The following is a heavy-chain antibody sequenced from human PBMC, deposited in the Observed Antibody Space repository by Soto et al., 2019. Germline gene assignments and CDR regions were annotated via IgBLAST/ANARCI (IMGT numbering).Heavy chain of an antibody. CDR2: IYHMGGT. CDR1: GASINSDY. J-gene: IGHJ5*02. CDR3: ARFTYKSGFNWFDP. D-gene: IGHD5-12*01. Sequence: ASETLSLTCTVSGASINSDYWSWIRQSPGKGLEWIGYIYHMGGTDYNPSLKSRVTISIDKSKNQFSLNLRSVTAADTAVYFCARFTYKSGFNWFDPWGQGTRVTVSS. V-gene: IGHV4-59*03.